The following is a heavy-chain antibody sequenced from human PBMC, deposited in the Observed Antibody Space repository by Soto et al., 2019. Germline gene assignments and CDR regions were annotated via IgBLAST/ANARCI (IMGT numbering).Heavy chain of an antibody. CDR3: VRAGHVFDVHYYGMDL. D-gene: IGHD3-10*01. Sequence: GGSLRLSCEASGFTFKDYSIDWVRQAPEKGLEWVSSISSSGTYIYYADSVKGRFAISRDNANNVMYLQMDTLRAEDTAVYYCVRAGHVFDVHYYGMDLWGQGTTVTVSS. J-gene: IGHJ6*02. V-gene: IGHV3-21*01. CDR2: ISSSGTYI. CDR1: GFTFKDYS.